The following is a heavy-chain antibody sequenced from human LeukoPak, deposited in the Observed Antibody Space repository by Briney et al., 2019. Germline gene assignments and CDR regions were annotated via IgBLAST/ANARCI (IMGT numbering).Heavy chain of an antibody. V-gene: IGHV3-33*01. D-gene: IGHD2-15*01. CDR1: GFTFSSYG. CDR3: AREALVAAFSGVFDP. CDR2: IWYDGSNK. Sequence: GGSLRLSCAASGFTFSSYGVHWVRQAPGKGLEWVAVIWYDGSNKYYADSVKGRFTISRDNSKNTLYLQMNSLRAEDTAVYYCAREALVAAFSGVFDPWGQGTLVTVSS. J-gene: IGHJ5*02.